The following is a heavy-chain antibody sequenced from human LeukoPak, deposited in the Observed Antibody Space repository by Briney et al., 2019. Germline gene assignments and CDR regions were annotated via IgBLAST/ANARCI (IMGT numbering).Heavy chain of an antibody. CDR2: ISAYNGNT. Sequence: ASVKVSCKASGYTFTSYGISWVRQAPGQGLEWMRWISAYNGNTNYAQKLQGRVTMTTDTSTSTAYMELRSLRSDDTAVYYCARDHDFWSGYGRSNWFDPWGQGTLVTVSS. V-gene: IGHV1-18*01. CDR3: ARDHDFWSGYGRSNWFDP. D-gene: IGHD3-3*01. J-gene: IGHJ5*02. CDR1: GYTFTSYG.